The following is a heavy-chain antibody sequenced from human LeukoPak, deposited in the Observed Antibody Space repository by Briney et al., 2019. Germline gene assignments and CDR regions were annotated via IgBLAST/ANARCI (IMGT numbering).Heavy chain of an antibody. D-gene: IGHD6-13*01. J-gene: IGHJ5*02. V-gene: IGHV3-21*01. CDR2: ISSSGTYM. CDR1: GFTFSNFG. Sequence: AGSLRLSCAASGFTFSNFGMNWVRQAPGKGLEWVSSISSSGTYMYYANSLKGRFTISRDNAKNSLYLQMNSLRAEDTAVYYCARDFKAASGTDWFDPWGQGTLVTVSS. CDR3: ARDFKAASGTDWFDP.